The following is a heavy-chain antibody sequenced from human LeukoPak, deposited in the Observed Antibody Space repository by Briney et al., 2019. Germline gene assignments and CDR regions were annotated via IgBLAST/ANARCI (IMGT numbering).Heavy chain of an antibody. CDR2: IWSDGSKK. Sequence: GGSLRLSCVASGFTFSSYGMHWVRQAPGKGLEWVAFIWSDGSKKYYADSVKGRFTISRDNSKNTLYLQMNSLRAEDTAVYYCAKTIVVVVAAYGGYFDYWGQGTLVTVSS. J-gene: IGHJ4*02. D-gene: IGHD2-15*01. V-gene: IGHV3-30*02. CDR3: AKTIVVVVAAYGGYFDY. CDR1: GFTFSSYG.